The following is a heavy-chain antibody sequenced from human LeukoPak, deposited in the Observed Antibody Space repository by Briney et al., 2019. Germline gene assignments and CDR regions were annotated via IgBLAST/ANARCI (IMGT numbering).Heavy chain of an antibody. V-gene: IGHV3-53*01. J-gene: IGHJ4*02. CDR1: GFTVNSNY. Sequence: GSLRLSCAAPGFTVNSNYMSWVRQAPGKGLERVSVIYSGGSTYYADSVKGRFTISRDNSKNTLYLQMNSLRAEDTAVYYCARGTGYYDFWSGYTAYYFDYWGQGTLVTVSS. CDR3: ARGTGYYDFWSGYTAYYFDY. D-gene: IGHD3-3*01. CDR2: IYSGGST.